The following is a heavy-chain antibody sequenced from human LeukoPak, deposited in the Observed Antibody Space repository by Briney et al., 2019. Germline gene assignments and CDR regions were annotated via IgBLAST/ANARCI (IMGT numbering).Heavy chain of an antibody. CDR1: GFTFTSSA. D-gene: IGHD6-13*01. CDR2: IVVCSGNT. J-gene: IGHJ6*03. CDR3: AADWVAAAGALRYYYYMDV. Sequence: SVKVSCKASGFTFTSSAMQWVRQARGQRPEWIGWIVVCSGNTNYAQKFQERVTITRDMSTSTAYMELSSLRSEDTAVYYCAADWVAAAGALRYYYYMDVWGKGTTVTVSS. V-gene: IGHV1-58*02.